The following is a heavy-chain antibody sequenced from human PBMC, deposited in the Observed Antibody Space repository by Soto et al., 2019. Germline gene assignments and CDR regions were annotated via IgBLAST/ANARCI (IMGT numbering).Heavy chain of an antibody. CDR2: IYYSGST. V-gene: IGHV4-39*01. Sequence: QLQLQESGPGLVKPSETLSLTCTVSGGSISSSSYYWGWIRQPPGKGLEWIGSIYYSGSTYYNPSLKSRVTISVDTSKNQFSLKLSSVTAADTAVYYCARHFSGYDYVDWFDPWGQGTLVTVSS. CDR3: ARHFSGYDYVDWFDP. D-gene: IGHD5-12*01. CDR1: GGSISSSSYY. J-gene: IGHJ5*02.